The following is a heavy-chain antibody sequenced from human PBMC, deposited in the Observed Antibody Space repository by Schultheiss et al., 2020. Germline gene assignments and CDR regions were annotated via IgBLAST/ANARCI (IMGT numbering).Heavy chain of an antibody. J-gene: IGHJ6*02. D-gene: IGHD4-17*01. CDR2: IYYSGST. V-gene: IGHV4-59*01. CDR1: GGSISSYY. CDR3: ASGYTVTRGNYYYGMDV. Sequence: SETLSLTCTVSGGSISSYYWSWIRQPPGKGLEWIGSIYYSGSTYYNPSLKSRVTISVDTSKNQFSLKLSSVTAADTAVYYCASGYTVTRGNYYYGMDVWGQGTTVTVSS.